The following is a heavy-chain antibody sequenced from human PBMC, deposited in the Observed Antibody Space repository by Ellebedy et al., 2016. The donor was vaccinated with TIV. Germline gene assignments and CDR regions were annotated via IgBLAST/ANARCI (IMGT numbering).Heavy chain of an antibody. J-gene: IGHJ4*02. CDR1: GFSASG. Sequence: GESLKISCAASGFSASGMHWVRQAPGKGLEWVAYIRDDSSKMYYANSLKGRFTISRDNSKNTLYLHMSALRGDDTAVYYCAKGRSAAVDHWGQGTLVTVSS. V-gene: IGHV3-30*02. CDR3: AKGRSAAVDH. D-gene: IGHD6-13*01. CDR2: IRDDSSKM.